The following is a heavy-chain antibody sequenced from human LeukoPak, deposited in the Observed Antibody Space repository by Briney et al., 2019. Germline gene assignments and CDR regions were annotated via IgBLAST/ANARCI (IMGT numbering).Heavy chain of an antibody. V-gene: IGHV4-59*01. CDR2: IYYSGST. CDR3: ARVRPRRYSGYDPAFDI. CDR1: GGSISSYY. D-gene: IGHD5-12*01. Sequence: SETLSLTCTVSGGSISSYYWSWIRQPPGKGLEWMGYIYYSGSTNYNPSLKSRVTISVDTSKNQFSLKLSSVTAADTAVYYCARVRPRRYSGYDPAFDIWGQGTMVTVSS. J-gene: IGHJ3*02.